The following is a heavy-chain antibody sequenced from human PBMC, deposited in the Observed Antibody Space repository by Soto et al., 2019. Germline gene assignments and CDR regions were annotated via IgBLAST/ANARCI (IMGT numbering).Heavy chain of an antibody. Sequence: GGSLRLSCAASGFTFSSYEMNWVRQAPGKGLEWVSYISSSGSTIYYADSVKGRFTISRDNAKNSLYLQMNSLRAEDTAVYYCARESVGGMDVWGQGTTVTVSS. V-gene: IGHV3-48*03. CDR3: ARESVGGMDV. J-gene: IGHJ6*02. CDR2: ISSSGSTI. D-gene: IGHD1-26*01. CDR1: GFTFSSYE.